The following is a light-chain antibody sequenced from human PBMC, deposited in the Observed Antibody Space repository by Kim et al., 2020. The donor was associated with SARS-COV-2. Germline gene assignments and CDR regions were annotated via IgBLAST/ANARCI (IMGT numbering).Light chain of an antibody. CDR1: SLRSFY. J-gene: IGLJ2*01. CDR3: NSRDSSNNHRVV. CDR2: GKN. V-gene: IGLV3-19*01. Sequence: GQTVRLTCQGDSLRSFYASWYQQKPGQAPILVFYGKNNRPSGIPDRFSGSSSGNTASLTITGAQAEDEADYYCNSRDSSNNHRVVFGGGTQLTVL.